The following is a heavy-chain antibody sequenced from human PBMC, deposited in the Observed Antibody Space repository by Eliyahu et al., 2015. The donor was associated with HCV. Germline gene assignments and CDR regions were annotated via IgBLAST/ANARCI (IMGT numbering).Heavy chain of an antibody. D-gene: IGHD6-19*01. CDR1: GGSXTTYY. CDR3: ASGGGGIAVAGTGGWFDP. J-gene: IGHJ5*02. V-gene: IGHV4-59*01. CDR2: IHYSGST. Sequence: QVQLQESGPGLVKPSETLSLTCTXSGGSXTTYYWSWIRQPPGKGLEWLGYIHYSGSTTXTPSXKSRVTISVDTSKNQFSLKLTSVTAADTAVYYCASGGGGIAVAGTGGWFDPWGQGTLVTVSS.